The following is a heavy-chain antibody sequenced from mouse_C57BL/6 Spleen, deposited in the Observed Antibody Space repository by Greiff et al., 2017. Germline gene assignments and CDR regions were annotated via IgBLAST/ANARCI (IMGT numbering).Heavy chain of an antibody. CDR1: GYTFTSYW. Sequence: VQLQQPGAELVKPGASVKLSCKASGYTFTSYWMHWVKQRPGQGLEWIGMIHPNSGSTNYNEKFKSKATLTVDKSSSTAYMQLSSLTSEDSAVYYCARKDYGNFYYFDYWGQGTTLTVSS. CDR3: ARKDYGNFYYFDY. V-gene: IGHV1-64*01. J-gene: IGHJ2*01. CDR2: IHPNSGST. D-gene: IGHD2-1*01.